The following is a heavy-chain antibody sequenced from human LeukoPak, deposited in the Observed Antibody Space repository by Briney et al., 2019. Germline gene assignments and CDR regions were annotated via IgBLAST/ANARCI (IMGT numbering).Heavy chain of an antibody. D-gene: IGHD5-12*01. CDR3: ARDQLAYSGYDTLFDY. V-gene: IGHV3-53*01. CDR2: IYSGGST. J-gene: IGHJ4*02. Sequence: GGSLRLSCAASGFTVSSNYMSWVRQAPGKGLEWVSVIYSGGSTYYADSVKGRFTISRDNSKNTLYLQLNSLRPEDTAVYCCARDQLAYSGYDTLFDYWGQGTLVTVSS. CDR1: GFTVSSNY.